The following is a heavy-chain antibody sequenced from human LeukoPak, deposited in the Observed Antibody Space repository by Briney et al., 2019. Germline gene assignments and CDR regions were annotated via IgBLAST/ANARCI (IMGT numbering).Heavy chain of an antibody. V-gene: IGHV3-30*18. CDR1: GFTFSSYG. J-gene: IGHJ4*02. Sequence: LGRSLRLSCAASGFTFSSYGMHWVRQAPGKGLEWVAVISYDGSNKYYADSVKGRFTISRDNSKNTLYLQMNSLRAEDTAVYYCAKDAPPIGSGSYYRGYFDYWGQGTLVTVSS. CDR2: ISYDGSNK. D-gene: IGHD3-10*01. CDR3: AKDAPPIGSGSYYRGYFDY.